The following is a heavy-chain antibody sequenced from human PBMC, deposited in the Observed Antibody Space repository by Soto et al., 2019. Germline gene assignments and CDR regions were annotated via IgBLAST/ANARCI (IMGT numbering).Heavy chain of an antibody. Sequence: ASLKVSCKASGYTFTSYGISWVRQAPGQGLEWMGWISAYNGNTNYAQKLQGRVTMTTDTSTSTAYMELRSLRSDDTAVYYCARDGAGEQWLYYYGMDVWGQGTTVNVSS. D-gene: IGHD6-19*01. CDR1: GYTFTSYG. CDR3: ARDGAGEQWLYYYGMDV. V-gene: IGHV1-18*01. J-gene: IGHJ6*02. CDR2: ISAYNGNT.